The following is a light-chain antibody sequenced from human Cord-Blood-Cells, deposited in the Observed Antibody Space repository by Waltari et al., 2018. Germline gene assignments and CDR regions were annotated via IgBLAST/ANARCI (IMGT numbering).Light chain of an antibody. J-gene: IGLJ3*02. CDR2: EVS. CDR3: SSYTSSSTLG. Sequence: QSALTQPASVSGSPGQSITISCTGTRSAVGGYNYVSWYQQHPGKAPKLMIYEVSNRPSGVSNRFSGSKSGNTASLTISGLQAEDEADYYCSSYTSSSTLGFGGGTKLTVL. V-gene: IGLV2-14*01. CDR1: RSAVGGYNY.